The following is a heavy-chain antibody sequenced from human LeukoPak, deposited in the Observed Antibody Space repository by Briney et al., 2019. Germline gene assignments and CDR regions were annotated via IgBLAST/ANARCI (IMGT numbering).Heavy chain of an antibody. D-gene: IGHD2-15*01. CDR1: GGTFSSYT. Sequence: GSSVKVSCKASGGTFSSYTISWVRQAPGQGLEWMGRIIPILGIANYAQKFQGRVTITADKSTSTAYMELSSLRSEDTAVYYCARDPDVVVEAATQNWFDPWGQGTLVTVSS. J-gene: IGHJ5*02. CDR2: IIPILGIA. CDR3: ARDPDVVVEAATQNWFDP. V-gene: IGHV1-69*04.